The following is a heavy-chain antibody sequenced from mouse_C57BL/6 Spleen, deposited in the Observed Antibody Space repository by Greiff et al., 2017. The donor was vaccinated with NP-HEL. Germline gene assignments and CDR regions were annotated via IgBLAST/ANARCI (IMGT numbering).Heavy chain of an antibody. D-gene: IGHD2-2*01. CDR2: IRNKANGYTT. Sequence: EVKLVESGGGLVQPGGSLSLSCAASGFTFTDYYMSWVRQPPGKALEWLGFIRNKANGYTTEYSASVKGRFTISRDNSQSILYLQMNALRAEDSATYYCARYGYDGGLDYWGQGTTLTVSS. CDR1: GFTFTDYY. CDR3: ARYGYDGGLDY. J-gene: IGHJ2*01. V-gene: IGHV7-3*01.